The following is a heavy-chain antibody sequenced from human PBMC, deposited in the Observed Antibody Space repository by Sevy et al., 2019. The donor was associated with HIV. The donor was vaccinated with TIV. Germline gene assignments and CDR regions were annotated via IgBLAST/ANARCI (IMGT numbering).Heavy chain of an antibody. Sequence: GGFLRLSCAASGFTFSSYAMHWVRQAPGKGLEWVAVISYDGSNKYYADSVKGRFTISRDNSKNTLYLQMNSLRAEDTAVYYCARAGWWLEGWFDPWGQGTLVTVSS. CDR1: GFTFSSYA. J-gene: IGHJ5*02. CDR3: ARAGWWLEGWFDP. D-gene: IGHD2-15*01. V-gene: IGHV3-30-3*01. CDR2: ISYDGSNK.